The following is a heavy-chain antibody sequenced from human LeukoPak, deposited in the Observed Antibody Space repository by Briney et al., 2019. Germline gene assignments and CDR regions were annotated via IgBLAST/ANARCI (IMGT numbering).Heavy chain of an antibody. CDR3: ARSSYSSSSSV. CDR1: GSTFSSYS. V-gene: IGHV3-21*04. Sequence: GGSLRLSCAASGSTFSSYSMNWVRQAPGKGLEWVSSISSSSYIYYADSVKGRFTISRDNAKNSLYLQINSLRAEDTAVYYCARSSYSSSSSVWGQGTMVTVSS. CDR2: ISSSSYI. D-gene: IGHD6-6*01. J-gene: IGHJ3*01.